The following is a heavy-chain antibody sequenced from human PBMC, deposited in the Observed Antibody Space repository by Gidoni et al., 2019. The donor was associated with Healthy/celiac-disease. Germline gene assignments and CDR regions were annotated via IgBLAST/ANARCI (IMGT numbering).Heavy chain of an antibody. CDR2: IYYSGST. D-gene: IGHD6-19*01. J-gene: IGHJ4*02. Sequence: QLQLQESGPGLVKPSATPSLTCTVSGGSISSSSYYWGWIRQPPGKGLEWIGSIYYSGSTYYNPSLKSRVTISVDTSKNQFSLKLSSVTAADTAVYYCASRSGYSSGWSYWGQGTLVTVSS. CDR3: ASRSGYSSGWSY. V-gene: IGHV4-39*01. CDR1: GGSISSSSYY.